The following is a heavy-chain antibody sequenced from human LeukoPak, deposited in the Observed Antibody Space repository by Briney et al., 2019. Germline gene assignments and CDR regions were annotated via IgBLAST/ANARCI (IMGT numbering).Heavy chain of an antibody. V-gene: IGHV7-4-1*02. D-gene: IGHD4-17*01. CDR1: GYTFTSYA. CDR3: ARDIPSYGDPHAFDI. CDR2: INTNTGNP. J-gene: IGHJ3*02. Sequence: ASVKASCKASGYTFTSYAMNWVRQAPGQGLEWMGWINTNTGNPTYAQGFTGRFVFSLDTSVSTAYLQISSLKAEDTAVYYCARDIPSYGDPHAFDIWGQGTMVTVSS.